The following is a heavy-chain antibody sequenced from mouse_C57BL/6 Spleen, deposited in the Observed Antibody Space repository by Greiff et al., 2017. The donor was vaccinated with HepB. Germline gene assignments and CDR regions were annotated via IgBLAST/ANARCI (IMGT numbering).Heavy chain of an antibody. CDR1: GFSLSTFGMG. CDR3: ARCITTVVATDWYFDV. J-gene: IGHJ1*03. D-gene: IGHD1-1*01. CDR2: IWWDDDK. Sequence: QVTLKVCGPGILQPSQTLSLTCSFSGFSLSTFGMGVGWIRQPSGKGLEWLAHIWWDDDKYYNPALKSRLTISKDTSKNQVFLKIANVDTADTATYYCARCITTVVATDWYFDVWGTGTTVTVSS. V-gene: IGHV8-8*01.